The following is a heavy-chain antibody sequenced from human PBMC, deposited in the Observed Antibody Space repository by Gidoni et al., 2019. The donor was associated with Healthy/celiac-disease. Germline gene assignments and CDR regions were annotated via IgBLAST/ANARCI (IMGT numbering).Heavy chain of an antibody. D-gene: IGHD2-2*01. CDR1: GGSFSGYY. J-gene: IGHJ3*02. CDR2: INHSGST. CDR3: ARGVVPAAMRGAFDI. V-gene: IGHV4-34*01. Sequence: QVQLQQWGAGLLKPSETLSLTCAVYGGSFSGYYWSWIRQPPGKGLEWIGDINHSGSTNYNPSLKSRVTISVDTSKNQFSLKLSSVTAADTAVYYCARGVVPAAMRGAFDIWGQGTMVTVSS.